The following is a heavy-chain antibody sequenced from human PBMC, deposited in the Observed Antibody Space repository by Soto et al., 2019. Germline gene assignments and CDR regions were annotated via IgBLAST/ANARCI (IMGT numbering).Heavy chain of an antibody. CDR1: GASITTYY. D-gene: IGHD2-15*01. Sequence: SETLSLTCTVSGASITTYYWSWIRQPPGKGLEWIGYISYSGSTDYNPSLKSRITKSFDASKNQNSLQVRSVTAADAAVYYFARDLKEYCSDGKCNWFDPWGQGTLVTVSS. V-gene: IGHV4-59*01. J-gene: IGHJ5*02. CDR2: ISYSGST. CDR3: ARDLKEYCSDGKCNWFDP.